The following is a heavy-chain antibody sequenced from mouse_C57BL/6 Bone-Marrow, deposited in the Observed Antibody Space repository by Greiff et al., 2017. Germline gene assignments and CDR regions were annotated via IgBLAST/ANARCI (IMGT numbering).Heavy chain of an antibody. J-gene: IGHJ4*01. D-gene: IGHD2-1*01. CDR3: ARAEIYYGNLYYAMDY. CDR2: IYPRSGNT. V-gene: IGHV1-81*01. CDR1: GYTFTSYG. Sequence: QVHVKQSGAELARPGASVKLSCKASGYTFTSYGISWVKQRPGQGLEWIGEIYPRSGNTYYNEKFKGKGTLTADKSSSTAYMELRSLTSEDSAVYFCARAEIYYGNLYYAMDYWGQGTSVTVSS.